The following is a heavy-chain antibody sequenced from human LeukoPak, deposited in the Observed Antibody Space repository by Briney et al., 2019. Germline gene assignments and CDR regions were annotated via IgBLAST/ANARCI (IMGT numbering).Heavy chain of an antibody. CDR3: ARTPYDFWSASYSYYFDY. V-gene: IGHV3-48*01. CDR2: ISSSTTTI. D-gene: IGHD3-3*01. CDR1: GFIFSSYS. Sequence: GRSLRLSCAASGFIFSSYSMNWVRQAPGKGLEWVSYISSSTTTIYYADSVKGRFTISRDNAKNSLYLQMNSLRAEDTAVFYCARTPYDFWSASYSYYFDYWGQGTLVTVSS. J-gene: IGHJ4*02.